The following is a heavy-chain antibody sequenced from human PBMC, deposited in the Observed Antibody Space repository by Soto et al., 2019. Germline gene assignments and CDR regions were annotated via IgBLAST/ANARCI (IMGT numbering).Heavy chain of an antibody. V-gene: IGHV4-61*03. D-gene: IGHD6-13*01. J-gene: IGHJ5*02. CDR1: GDSVNDGYYY. CDR2: IYNTGSA. CDR3: ERAPQGTSSWYAGSSWFDP. Sequence: QVLLQESGPGLVKPSETLSLTCTVSGDSVNDGYYYWSWIRQPPGKGLKWIGYIYNTGSAKYNPSLKGRVAISIDTSNNHFSLRLTSVTAADTAVYYCERAPQGTSSWYAGSSWFDPWGQGTLVTVSS.